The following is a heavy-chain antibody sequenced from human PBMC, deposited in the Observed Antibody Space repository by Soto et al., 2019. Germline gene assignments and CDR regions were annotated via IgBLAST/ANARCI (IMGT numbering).Heavy chain of an antibody. CDR1: GFTFSNYW. CDR2: IKQDGSEK. V-gene: IGHV3-7*01. CDR3: ARDLAGPYGSESYTDY. J-gene: IGHJ4*02. Sequence: EVQLVESGGGLVQPGGSLRLSCAASGFTFSNYWMSWVRQAPGKGLEWVANIKQDGSEKYYVDSVKGRFTISRDNAKNSLYLQMNSLRAEDTAVYYCARDLAGPYGSESYTDYWGQGTLVTVSS. D-gene: IGHD3-10*01.